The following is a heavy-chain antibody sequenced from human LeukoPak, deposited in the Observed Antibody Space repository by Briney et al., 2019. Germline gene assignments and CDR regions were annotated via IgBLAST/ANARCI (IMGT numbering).Heavy chain of an antibody. Sequence: PETLSLTCTVSGGSISSGTYYWGWIRQPPGKGLEWIGSIHYSGSTYYNPSLKSRLTISVDTSKNQFSLRLSSVTAADTAVYYCARGSPYVYWGQGTLVTVSS. CDR2: IHYSGST. V-gene: IGHV4-39*07. CDR1: GGSISSGTYY. CDR3: ARGSPYVY. J-gene: IGHJ4*02. D-gene: IGHD3-16*01.